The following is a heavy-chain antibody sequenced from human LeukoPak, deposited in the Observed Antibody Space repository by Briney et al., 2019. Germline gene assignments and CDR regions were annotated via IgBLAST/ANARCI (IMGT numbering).Heavy chain of an antibody. CDR3: ARVRCSGPNCHCVFDS. J-gene: IGHJ4*02. CDR2: INANSGDT. Sequence: ASVKVSCKASGYTFTGCYVHWVRQAPGQGLEWMGCINANSGDTMYPQKFQGRVTMTRDTSMNSSYMELSRLRSDDTATYFCARVRCSGPNCHCVFDSWGQGTLVTVSS. V-gene: IGHV1-2*02. D-gene: IGHD6-19*01. CDR1: GYTFTGCY.